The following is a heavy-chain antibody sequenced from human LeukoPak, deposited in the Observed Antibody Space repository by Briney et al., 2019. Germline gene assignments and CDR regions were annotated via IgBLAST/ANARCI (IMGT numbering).Heavy chain of an antibody. D-gene: IGHD6-6*01. J-gene: IGHJ4*02. CDR2: IRYDGSNK. Sequence: QPGRSLRLSCAASGFTFSSYGMHWVRQAPGKGLEWVAFIRYDGSNKYYADSVKGRFTISRDNSKNTLYLQMNSLRAEDTAVYYCAKDGGKLRQLAYFDYWGQGTLVTVSS. CDR3: AKDGGKLRQLAYFDY. V-gene: IGHV3-30*02. CDR1: GFTFSSYG.